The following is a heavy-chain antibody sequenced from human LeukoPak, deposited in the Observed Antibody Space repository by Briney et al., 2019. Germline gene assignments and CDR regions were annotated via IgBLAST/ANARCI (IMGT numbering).Heavy chain of an antibody. Sequence: SETLSLNSAVYAGSFSGYYWSWLRQPPGQGLEWIREINHSGRTNSNTSLKSRVTISVDTSKDQFYLKLSSVTAADTAVYYCARGLVVGAMGDYFDYWGQGTLVTVSS. CDR3: ARGLVVGAMGDYFDY. CDR2: INHSGRT. V-gene: IGHV4-34*01. D-gene: IGHD1-26*01. J-gene: IGHJ4*02. CDR1: AGSFSGYY.